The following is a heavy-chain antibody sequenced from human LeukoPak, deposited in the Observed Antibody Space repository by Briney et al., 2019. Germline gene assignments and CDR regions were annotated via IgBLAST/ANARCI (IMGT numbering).Heavy chain of an antibody. D-gene: IGHD1-14*01. CDR1: GFTFSSYW. V-gene: IGHV3-7*01. CDR2: IKQDGSEK. Sequence: PGGSLRLSCAASGFTFSSYWMSWVRQAPGKGLEWVANIKQDGSEKYYVDSVKGRFTISRDNAKNSLYLQMNSLRAEDTAVYYCANQHAWSIGRPGGYMDVWGKGTTVTVSS. CDR3: ANQHAWSIGRPGGYMDV. J-gene: IGHJ6*03.